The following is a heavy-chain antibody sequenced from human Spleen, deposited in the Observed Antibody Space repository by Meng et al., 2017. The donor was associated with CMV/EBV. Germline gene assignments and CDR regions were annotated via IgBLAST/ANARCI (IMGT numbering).Heavy chain of an antibody. D-gene: IGHD6-19*01. V-gene: IGHV4-39*07. CDR2: IYFGGST. J-gene: IGHJ4*02. Sequence: GSLRLSCTVSGGSISYSDYYWGWIRQPPGKGLEWIGNIYFGGSTYYNPSLQSRVTISVDTSKTKFSLKLSSVTAADTAVYYCARLQWLAYYFDHWGQGTLVTVSS. CDR1: GGSISYSDYY. CDR3: ARLQWLAYYFDH.